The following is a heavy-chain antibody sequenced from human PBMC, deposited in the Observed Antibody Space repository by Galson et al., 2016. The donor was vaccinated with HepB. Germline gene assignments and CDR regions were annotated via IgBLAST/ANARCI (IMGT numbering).Heavy chain of an antibody. CDR1: GFIFSSFE. V-gene: IGHV3-48*03. CDR3: ARRTGYAKGRTMDV. Sequence: SLRLSCAASGFIFSSFEMNWVRQAPGKGLEWVSYISDSASNTYYADSVKGRFTISRDNARKSLYLQLSSLRVDDTGVYYCARRTGYAKGRTMDVWGQGTKVIVSS. J-gene: IGHJ6*02. D-gene: IGHD2-2*01. CDR2: ISDSASNT.